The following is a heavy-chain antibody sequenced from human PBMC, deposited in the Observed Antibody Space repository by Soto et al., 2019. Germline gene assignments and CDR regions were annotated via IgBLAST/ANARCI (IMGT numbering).Heavy chain of an antibody. Sequence: QVQLVQSGAEVKKPGASVKVSCKASGYTFTGYYMHWVRQAPGQGLEWMGWINPNSGGTNYAKKFQGWVTMTRDTALRTADRELRRLRSDDTAVYYCARGIAAAAARGMDVGGPGTTVTVSS. V-gene: IGHV1-2*04. J-gene: IGHJ6*02. CDR3: ARGIAAAAARGMDV. CDR1: GYTFTGYY. D-gene: IGHD6-13*01. CDR2: INPNSGGT.